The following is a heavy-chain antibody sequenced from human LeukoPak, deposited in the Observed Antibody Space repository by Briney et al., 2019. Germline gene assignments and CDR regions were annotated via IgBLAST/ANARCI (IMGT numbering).Heavy chain of an antibody. Sequence: GGSLRLSCAASGFTVSSNYMSWVRQAPGKGLEWVSSITSSSTYIYYADSVKGRFTISRDNAKNSLYLQMNSLRAEDTAVYYCARDRNYYDSSGYHRVDYWGQGTLVTVSS. D-gene: IGHD3-22*01. CDR3: ARDRNYYDSSGYHRVDY. CDR1: GFTVSSNY. V-gene: IGHV3-21*06. CDR2: ITSSSTYI. J-gene: IGHJ4*02.